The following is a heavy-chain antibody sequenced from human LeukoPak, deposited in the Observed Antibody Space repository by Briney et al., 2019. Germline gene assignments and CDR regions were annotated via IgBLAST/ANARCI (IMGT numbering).Heavy chain of an antibody. CDR1: GFTFSSYA. D-gene: IGHD2-2*01. CDR3: ARDWGYCSSTSCYNWFDP. CDR2: IGGSGGST. J-gene: IGHJ5*02. Sequence: GGSLRLSCAASGFTFSSYAMSWVRQAPGKGLEWVSAIGGSGGSTYYADSVKGRFTISRDNSKNTLYLKMNSLRAEDTAVYYCARDWGYCSSTSCYNWFDPWGRGTLVTVSS. V-gene: IGHV3-23*01.